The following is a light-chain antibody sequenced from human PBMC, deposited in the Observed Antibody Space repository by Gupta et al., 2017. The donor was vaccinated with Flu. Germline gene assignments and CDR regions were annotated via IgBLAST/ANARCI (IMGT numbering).Light chain of an antibody. CDR3: DLKDSSGDHNGV. CDR2: DDS. Sequence: SYELTQPPSVSVSPGQTARITCSGDALPKKYAYWYQQKSGQAPVLVIYDDSKRPSGIPDRFSGSSSGTTATLTISRVQVEDEADYYCDLKDSSGDHNGVFGTGTKLTVL. CDR1: ALPKKY. V-gene: IGLV3-10*01. J-gene: IGLJ3*02.